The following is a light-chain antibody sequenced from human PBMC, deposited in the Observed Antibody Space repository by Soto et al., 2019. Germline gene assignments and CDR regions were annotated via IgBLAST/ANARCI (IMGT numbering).Light chain of an antibody. V-gene: IGKV3-15*01. CDR1: QSISTE. Sequence: EIVMTQSPATLSVSPGERATLYCRASQSISTELAWYQQQPGQPPRLLIYSASTRATGVPARVTGSGSGSEFTLTISCLQSEDCAVYYCQQGHYWPLTFGQGTRLEI. CDR2: SAS. J-gene: IGKJ2*01. CDR3: QQGHYWPLT.